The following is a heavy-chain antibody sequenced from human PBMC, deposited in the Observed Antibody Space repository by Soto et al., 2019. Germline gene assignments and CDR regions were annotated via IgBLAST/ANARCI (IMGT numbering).Heavy chain of an antibody. Sequence: QVQLVESGGGVVQPGRSLRLSCAASGFTFSSYGMHWVRQAPGKWLEWVAVIWYDGSNKYYADSVKGRFTISRDNSKNTLYLQMNSLRAEDTAVYYCARDRAESPQLVHWFDPWGQGTLVTVSS. J-gene: IGHJ5*02. V-gene: IGHV3-33*01. CDR1: GFTFSSYG. D-gene: IGHD6-13*01. CDR3: ARDRAESPQLVHWFDP. CDR2: IWYDGSNK.